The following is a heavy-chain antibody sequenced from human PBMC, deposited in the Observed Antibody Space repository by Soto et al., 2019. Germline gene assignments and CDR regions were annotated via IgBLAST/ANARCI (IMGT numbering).Heavy chain of an antibody. CDR1: GFPFVSCA. D-gene: IGHD2-2*01. Sequence: EVQLLESGGDLVQPGGSLRLACTASGFPFVSCAMNWVRQAPGKGLEWVSATSAGGTAFYAESVKGRCTISRDNSREAVYLQMNSLSGEDTAVYFCAKAPFDIAARPAPIDYWGQGTLVTVSS. CDR3: AKAPFDIAARPAPIDY. CDR2: TSAGGTA. V-gene: IGHV3-23*01. J-gene: IGHJ4*02.